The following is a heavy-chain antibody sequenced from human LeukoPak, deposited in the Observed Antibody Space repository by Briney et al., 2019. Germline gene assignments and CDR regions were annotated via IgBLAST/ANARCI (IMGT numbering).Heavy chain of an antibody. CDR3: ARAQGIYYFDY. D-gene: IGHD6-13*01. V-gene: IGHV4-34*01. Sequence: SETLSLTCTVSGGSISSYYWSWIRQPPGKGLEWIGEINHSGSTNYNPSLKSRVTISVDTSKNQFSLKLSSVTAADTAVYYCARAQGIYYFDYWGQGTLVTVSS. CDR1: GGSISSYY. J-gene: IGHJ4*02. CDR2: INHSGST.